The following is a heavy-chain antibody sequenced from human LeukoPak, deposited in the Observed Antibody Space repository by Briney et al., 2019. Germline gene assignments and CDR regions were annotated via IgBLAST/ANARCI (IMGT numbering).Heavy chain of an antibody. CDR2: VKSEPDGGTT. D-gene: IGHD5-18*01. Sequence: PGGSLRLSCTASGFTFSSYAMNWVRQAPGKGLEWVGRVKSEPDGGTTDYAAPVKGKFTISRDDSKNTLYLQMNSLRAEDTALYYCTTDDRGYSYAPRYWGQGTLVTVSP. CDR3: TTDDRGYSYAPRY. V-gene: IGHV3-15*01. CDR1: GFTFSSYA. J-gene: IGHJ4*02.